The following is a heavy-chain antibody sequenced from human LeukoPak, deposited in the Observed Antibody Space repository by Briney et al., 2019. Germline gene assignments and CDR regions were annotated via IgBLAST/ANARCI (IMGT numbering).Heavy chain of an antibody. CDR1: GDSVSRSDSY. CDR2: IYYSGRT. CDR3: ARRRYYDGSGYLG. Sequence: SETLSLTCSVSGDSVSRSDSYWDWIRQPPGKGLEWIGTIYYSGRTYYSPSLKSRVTMSVDPSNNQFSLNLRSVTAADTALYCGARRRYYDGSGYLGWGQGTLLSVSS. D-gene: IGHD3-22*01. J-gene: IGHJ1*01. V-gene: IGHV4-39*01.